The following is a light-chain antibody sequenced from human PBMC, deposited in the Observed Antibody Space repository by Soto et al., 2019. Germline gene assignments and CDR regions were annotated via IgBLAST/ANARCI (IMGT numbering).Light chain of an antibody. CDR2: EVS. CDR3: TSYTSSSTLV. V-gene: IGLV2-14*01. Sequence: QSALNQPASVSGSPGQSITISCTGTSSDVGGYNYVSWYQQHPGKAPKLMIYEVSNRPSGVSSRFSGSKSGNTASLTVSGLQAEDEADYYCTSYTSSSTLVFGTGTKLTVL. J-gene: IGLJ1*01. CDR1: SSDVGGYNY.